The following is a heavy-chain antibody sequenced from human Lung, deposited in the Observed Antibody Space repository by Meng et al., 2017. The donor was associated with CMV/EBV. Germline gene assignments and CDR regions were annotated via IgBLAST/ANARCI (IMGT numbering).Heavy chain of an antibody. CDR1: GGSISSSSYY. J-gene: IGHJ4*02. CDR2: IYYSGST. Sequence: GSLRLSFPFSGGSISSSSYYWGWIRQPPGKGLEWIGSIYYSGSTYYNPSLKSRVTISVDTSKNQFSLKLSSVTAADTAVYYCARPIYSSSSFDYWGQGTLVTVSS. V-gene: IGHV4-39*01. CDR3: ARPIYSSSSFDY. D-gene: IGHD6-6*01.